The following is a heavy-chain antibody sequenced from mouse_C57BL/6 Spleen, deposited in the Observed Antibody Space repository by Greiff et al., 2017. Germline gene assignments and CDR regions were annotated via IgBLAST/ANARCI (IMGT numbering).Heavy chain of an antibody. V-gene: IGHV1-55*01. D-gene: IGHD2-4*01. CDR2: IYPGSGST. J-gene: IGHJ3*01. Sequence: VKLQQPGAELVKPGASVKMSCKASGYTFTSYWITWVKQRPGQGLEWIGDIYPGSGSTNYNEKFKSKATLTVDTSSSTAYMQLSSLTSEDSAVYYCAITDYDYDGFAYWGQGTLVTVSA. CDR3: AITDYDYDGFAY. CDR1: GYTFTSYW.